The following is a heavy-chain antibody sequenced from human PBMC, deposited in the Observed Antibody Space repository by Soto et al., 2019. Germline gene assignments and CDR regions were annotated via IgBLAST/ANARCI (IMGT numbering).Heavy chain of an antibody. V-gene: IGHV3-30-3*01. D-gene: IGHD3-16*02. CDR2: ISYDGSNK. CDR1: GFTFSSYA. J-gene: IGHJ4*02. Sequence: QVQLVESGGGVVQPGRSLRLSCAASGFTFSSYAMHWVRQAPGKGLEWVAVISYDGSNKYYADSVKGRFTISRDNSKNTLYLQMNSLRAEDTAVYYCARRAPRGLRLGELSSNPFDYWGQGTLVTVSS. CDR3: ARRAPRGLRLGELSSNPFDY.